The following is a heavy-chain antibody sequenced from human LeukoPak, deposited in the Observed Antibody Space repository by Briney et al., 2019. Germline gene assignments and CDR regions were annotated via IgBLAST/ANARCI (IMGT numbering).Heavy chain of an antibody. J-gene: IGHJ4*02. CDR2: ISYDGSNK. Sequence: GGSLRLSCAASGFTFSNYAMHWVRQAPGKGLEWVAVISYDGSNKYYADSVKGRFTISRDNSKSTLYLQMNSLRAEDTAVYYCARPNQGYCISTSCPFDYWGQGTLVTVSS. D-gene: IGHD2-2*01. CDR3: ARPNQGYCISTSCPFDY. CDR1: GFTFSNYA. V-gene: IGHV3-30*04.